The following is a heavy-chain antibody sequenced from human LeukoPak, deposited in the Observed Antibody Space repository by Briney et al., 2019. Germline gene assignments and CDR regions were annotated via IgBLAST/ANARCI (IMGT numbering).Heavy chain of an antibody. CDR1: GYTFTNYA. CDR2: ISAYNGNT. CDR3: ARGGSGWSRDY. Sequence: ASVKASCKASGYTFTNYAIGWVRQAPGQGLEWMGWISAYNGNTNYAQKLQGRVTLATDASSSTAYMELRSLRSDDTAVYYCARGGSGWSRDYWGQGTLVTVSS. V-gene: IGHV1-18*01. D-gene: IGHD6-19*01. J-gene: IGHJ4*02.